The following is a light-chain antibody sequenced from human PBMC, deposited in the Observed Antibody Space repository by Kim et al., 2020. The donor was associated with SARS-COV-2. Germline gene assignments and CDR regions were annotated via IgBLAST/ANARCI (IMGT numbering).Light chain of an antibody. CDR2: DVN. CDR1: SSDVGGYNY. J-gene: IGLJ1*01. Sequence: QSALTQPASVSGSPGQSITISCTGTSSDVGGYNYVSWYQQHPDKAPKLMIYDVNKRPSGVSNRFSGSKSGNTASLTISGLQAEDEADYYCSSYTSSSTFIFGAGTQLTVL. CDR3: SSYTSSSTFI. V-gene: IGLV2-14*01.